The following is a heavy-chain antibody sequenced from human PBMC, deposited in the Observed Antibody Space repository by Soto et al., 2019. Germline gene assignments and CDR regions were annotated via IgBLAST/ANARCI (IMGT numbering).Heavy chain of an antibody. V-gene: IGHV3-30*18. D-gene: IGHD5-18*01. CDR1: GFTFSSYG. Sequence: HPGGSLSLSCAASGFTFSSYGMHWVRQAPGKGLEWVAVISYDRSNKYYADSVKGRFTISRDNSKNTLYLQMNSLRAEDTAVYYCAKDSLWIQLWSYYFDYWGQGTLVTVSS. CDR2: ISYDRSNK. CDR3: AKDSLWIQLWSYYFDY. J-gene: IGHJ4*02.